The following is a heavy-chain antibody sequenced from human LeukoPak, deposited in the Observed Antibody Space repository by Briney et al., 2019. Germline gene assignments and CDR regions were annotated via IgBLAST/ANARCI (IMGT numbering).Heavy chain of an antibody. CDR1: GFTFSDYY. CDR3: AREGAGSSWQNPFDY. CDR2: ISSSSRYT. J-gene: IGHJ4*02. Sequence: PGGSLRLSCAASGFTFSDYYMTWIRQAPGKGLEWVSYISSSSRYTNYADSVKGRFTISRDNAKNSVFLQMNSLRDEDTAVYYCAREGAGSSWQNPFDYWGQGTLVTVSS. V-gene: IGHV3-11*06. D-gene: IGHD6-13*01.